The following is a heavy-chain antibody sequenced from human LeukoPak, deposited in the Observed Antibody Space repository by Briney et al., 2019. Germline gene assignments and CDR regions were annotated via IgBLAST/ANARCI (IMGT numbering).Heavy chain of an antibody. J-gene: IGHJ5*02. CDR3: ASGDLGDWFDP. V-gene: IGHV4-59*08. D-gene: IGHD2-21*01. CDR2: IYSSGTT. Sequence: SETLSLTCTVSGGSISGYYWSWLRQPPGKGLEWIGYIYSSGTTNYNPSLKSRVTISVDTSKIQFSLKLSSVTAADTAVYYCASGDLGDWFDPWGQGTLVTVSS. CDR1: GGSISGYY.